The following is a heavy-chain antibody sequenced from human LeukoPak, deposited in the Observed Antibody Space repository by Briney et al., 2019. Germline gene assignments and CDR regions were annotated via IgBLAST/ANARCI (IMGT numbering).Heavy chain of an antibody. J-gene: IGHJ4*02. CDR1: GFTFSSYG. CDR3: ARGGGLIDY. Sequence: GGSLRLSCAASGFTFSSYGMHWVRQAPGKGLEWVAYIQYDGSNEQYADSVKGRFSISRDSSKNILYLQMNSLRAEDTAVYYCARGGGLIDYWGQGTLVTVSS. CDR2: IQYDGSNE. V-gene: IGHV3-30*02. D-gene: IGHD3-16*01.